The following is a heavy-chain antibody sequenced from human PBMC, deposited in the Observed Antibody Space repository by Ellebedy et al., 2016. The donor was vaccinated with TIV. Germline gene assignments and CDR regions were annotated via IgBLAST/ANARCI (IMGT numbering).Heavy chain of an antibody. CDR1: EFAVGSNY. CDR3: ARESFNDVDLKIWGVFNM. CDR2: ISTGLST. D-gene: IGHD1-1*01. Sequence: GESLKISCAASEFAVGSNYMSLVRHAPGRGLEWVSVISTGLSTHYAYSVKGRFTVSRDDSKNTLHLQMPSLRAEDTAVYYCARESFNDVDLKIWGVFNMWGQGTMVTVSS. V-gene: IGHV3-66*01. J-gene: IGHJ3*02.